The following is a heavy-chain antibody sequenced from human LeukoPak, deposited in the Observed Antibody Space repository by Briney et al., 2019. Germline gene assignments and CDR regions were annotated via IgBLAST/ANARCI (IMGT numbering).Heavy chain of an antibody. D-gene: IGHD5-12*01. V-gene: IGHV3-73*01. CDR1: GFTFSGSA. CDR2: MRDNANNYAT. CDR3: ADISGNPYLEY. Sequence: GESLRLSCAASGFTFSGSAIHWVRQASAKGLEWVGRMRDNANNYATAYAASMKGRFTIAGDYSKNTAYLRMNSLTTEDTVMYYCADISGNPYLEYWGQGTLVTVSS. J-gene: IGHJ4*02.